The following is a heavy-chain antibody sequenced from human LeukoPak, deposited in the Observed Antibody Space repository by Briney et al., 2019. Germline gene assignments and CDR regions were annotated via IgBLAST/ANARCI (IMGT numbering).Heavy chain of an antibody. V-gene: IGHV3-74*01. CDR2: INIDGTDT. Sequence: GGSLTLSCAASGFNFSNFWMHWVRQAPGKGPEWISHINIDGTDTTYGDSAKGRFTVSRDNAKNTLFLQMNSLRVEDTAVYYCARGTAETAGIDYWGQGTLVTVS. J-gene: IGHJ4*02. CDR3: ARGTAETAGIDY. CDR1: GFNFSNFW. D-gene: IGHD6-13*01.